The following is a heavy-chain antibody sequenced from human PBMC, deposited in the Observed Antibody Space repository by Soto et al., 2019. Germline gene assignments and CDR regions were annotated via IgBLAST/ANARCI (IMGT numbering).Heavy chain of an antibody. V-gene: IGHV3-23*01. J-gene: IGHJ5*01. CDR2: ISGSGDST. CDR1: GFTFSSYA. Sequence: GGSLRLSCAASGFTFSSYAMSWVRQAPGKGLEWVSVISGSGDSTYYADSVKGRFTISKDNSKNMLYLQMNSLRAEDTAVYYCAKKPNGFDSWGQGTLVTVSS. CDR3: AKKPNGFDS.